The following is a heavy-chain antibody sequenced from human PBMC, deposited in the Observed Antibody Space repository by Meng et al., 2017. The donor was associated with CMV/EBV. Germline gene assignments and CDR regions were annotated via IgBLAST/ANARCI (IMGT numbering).Heavy chain of an antibody. V-gene: IGHV3-48*03. D-gene: IGHD6-19*01. CDR2: ISSSGSTR. J-gene: IGHJ4*02. CDR3: AREGSSGWYRHFDY. Sequence: LSLTCAASGFTFSSYEMNWVRQAPGKGLEWVSYISSSGSTRYYADSVKGRFTISRDNAKNSLYLQMNSLRAEDTAVYYCAREGSSGWYRHFDYWGQGTLVTVSS. CDR1: GFTFSSYE.